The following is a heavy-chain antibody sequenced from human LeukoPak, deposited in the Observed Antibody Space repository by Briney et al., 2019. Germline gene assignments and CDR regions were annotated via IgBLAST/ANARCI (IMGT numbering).Heavy chain of an antibody. J-gene: IGHJ6*02. CDR2: ISGGSEYI. V-gene: IGHV3-21*06. CDR1: TFTFSTYS. D-gene: IGHD3-10*01. CDR3: ARVKFGVHGLDV. Sequence: SGGSLRLSCTASTFTFSTYSMTWVRQVPVKGLDWVSSISGGSEYIFYADSVQGRFTISRDNAKNSLYLQMNSLRAEDTAVYYCARVKFGVHGLDVWGQGTTVTVSS.